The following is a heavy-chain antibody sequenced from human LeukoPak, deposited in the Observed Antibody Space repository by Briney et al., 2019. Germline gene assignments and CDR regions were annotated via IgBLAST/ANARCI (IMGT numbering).Heavy chain of an antibody. V-gene: IGHV3-48*01. CDR3: ASENYYASSGPSGFDY. J-gene: IGHJ4*02. D-gene: IGHD3-22*01. CDR2: ISIIRITI. CDR1: GFTFSSYS. Sequence: RPGGSXRLSCAASGFTFSSYSMNWVRQARGKGMEWVSYISIIRITIYYADSVKGRFTISRDNAKNSLYLQMNSLRAEDTAVYYCASENYYASSGPSGFDYWGQGTLVTVSS.